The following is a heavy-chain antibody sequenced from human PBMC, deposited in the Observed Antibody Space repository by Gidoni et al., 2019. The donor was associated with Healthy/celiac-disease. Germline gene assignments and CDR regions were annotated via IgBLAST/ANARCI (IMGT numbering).Heavy chain of an antibody. Sequence: EVQLLESGGGLVQPGGSLRLSCAASGFTFSSYAMSWVRQAPGKGLEWVSAISGSGGSTYYADSVKGRFTISRDNSKNTLYLQMNSLRAEDTAVYYCAKDQGSIIAAAGSDAFDIWGQGTMVTVSS. V-gene: IGHV3-23*01. J-gene: IGHJ3*02. CDR3: AKDQGSIIAAAGSDAFDI. D-gene: IGHD6-13*01. CDR2: ISGSGGST. CDR1: GFTFSSYA.